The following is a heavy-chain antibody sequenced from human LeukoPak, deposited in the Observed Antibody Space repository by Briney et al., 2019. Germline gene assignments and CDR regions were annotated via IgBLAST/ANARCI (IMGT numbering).Heavy chain of an antibody. J-gene: IGHJ4*02. V-gene: IGHV1-69*04. D-gene: IGHD3-3*01. Sequence: SVKVSCKASGGTFSSYAISWVRQAPGHGLEWMGRIIPILGIANYAQKFQGRVTITADKSTSTAYMELSSLRSEDTAVYYCASGAIFGVVISPSVDYWGQGTLVTVSS. CDR1: GGTFSSYA. CDR2: IIPILGIA. CDR3: ASGAIFGVVISPSVDY.